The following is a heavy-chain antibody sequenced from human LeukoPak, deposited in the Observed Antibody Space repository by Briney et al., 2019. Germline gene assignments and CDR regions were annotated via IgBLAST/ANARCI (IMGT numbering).Heavy chain of an antibody. V-gene: IGHV4-34*01. J-gene: IGHJ6*03. CDR1: GGSFSGYY. Sequence: SETLSLTCAVYGGSFSGYYWSWIRQPPGKGLEWIGEINHSGSTNYNPSLKSRVTISVDTSKNQFSLKLSSVSAADTAVYYCXRAFYPGYYSYMAVWGKGTTVTVSS. CDR2: INHSGST. D-gene: IGHD3-3*02. CDR3: XRAFYPGYYSYMAV.